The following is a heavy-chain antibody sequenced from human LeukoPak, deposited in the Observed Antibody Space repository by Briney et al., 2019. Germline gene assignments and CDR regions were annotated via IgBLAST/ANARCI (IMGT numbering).Heavy chain of an antibody. Sequence: PGGSLRLSCAASGSTFSDYAMSWVRQAPGKGLEWVSGISGSGGSTYYADSVKGRFTISRDNTKNSLYLQMNSLRAEDTAIYYCARYWYFDLWGRGTLVTVSS. CDR3: ARYWYFDL. CDR2: ISGSGGST. V-gene: IGHV3-23*01. J-gene: IGHJ2*01. CDR1: GSTFSDYA.